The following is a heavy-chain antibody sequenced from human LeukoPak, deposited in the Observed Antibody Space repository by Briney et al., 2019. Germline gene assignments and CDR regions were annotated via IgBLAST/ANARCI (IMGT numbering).Heavy chain of an antibody. J-gene: IGHJ4*02. V-gene: IGHV3-48*02. CDR3: ARGSSVVGLD. Sequence: PGGSLRLSCAASGFTFSSYNMNWVRQAPGKGLEWVSYISRSSGSIYYADSVKGRFTISRDNAKNSVYLQMNSLSDEDTAVYYCARGSSVVGLDWGQGTLVTVSS. D-gene: IGHD2-15*01. CDR2: ISRSSGSI. CDR1: GFTFSSYN.